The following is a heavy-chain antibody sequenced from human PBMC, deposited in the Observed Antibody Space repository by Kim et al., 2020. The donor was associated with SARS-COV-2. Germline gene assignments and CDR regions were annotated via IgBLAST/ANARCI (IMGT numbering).Heavy chain of an antibody. CDR2: TYYRSKWYN. CDR1: GDSVSSNSAA. CDR3: ARVTASYYDFWSSKIDI. J-gene: IGHJ3*02. D-gene: IGHD3-3*01. Sequence: SQTLSLTCAISGDSVSSNSAAWNWIRQSPSRGLEWLGRTYYRSKWYNDYAVSVKSRITINPDTSKNQFSLQLNSVTPEDTAVYYCARVTASYYDFWSSKIDIWGQGTMVTVSS. V-gene: IGHV6-1*01.